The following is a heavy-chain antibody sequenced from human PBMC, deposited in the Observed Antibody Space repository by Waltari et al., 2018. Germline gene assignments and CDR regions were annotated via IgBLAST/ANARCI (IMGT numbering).Heavy chain of an antibody. D-gene: IGHD6-13*01. CDR3: ARPGIAAAGDY. V-gene: IGHV3-30-3*01. J-gene: IGHJ4*02. CDR2: IAYYVSNK. CDR1: GFTFSSYA. Sequence: QVQLVESGGGVVQPGRSLRLSCAAYGFTFSSYAMHWVSKAPGKGLEAVAVIAYYVSNKYYADSVKGRFTISRDNSKNTLYLQMNSLRAEDTAVYYCARPGIAAAGDYWGQGTLVTVSS.